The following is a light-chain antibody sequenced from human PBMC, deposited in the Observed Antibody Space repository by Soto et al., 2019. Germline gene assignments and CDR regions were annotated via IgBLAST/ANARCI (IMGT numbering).Light chain of an antibody. V-gene: IGKV3-15*01. Sequence: EVVMTQSPAALSVSPGERATLSCRASQSVRGHLAWYQQKPGQAPRLLIYSASTRATGIPARFSGSGSGKDFSLTFSSLKFKDFEIYYFQKYDYWWPLGHGTKVDIK. CDR1: QSVRGH. J-gene: IGKJ1*01. CDR3: QKYDYWWP. CDR2: SAS.